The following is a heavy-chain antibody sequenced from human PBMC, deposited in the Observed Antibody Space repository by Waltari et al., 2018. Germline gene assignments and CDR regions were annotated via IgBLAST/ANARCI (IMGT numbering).Heavy chain of an antibody. CDR3: ARGSTGYVRVWDC. V-gene: IGHV3-7*03. Sequence: EVQLMESGGGLVQPGGSLRLSCAASGFSFSAYWLTWVRQAPGKGLEWVANIKYDGSATYHVDSVNGRFTISRDNAKNSLYLQINDVSAEDTAIYYCARGSTGYVRVWDCWGQGTVVTVSS. D-gene: IGHD2-2*01. CDR1: GFSFSAYW. J-gene: IGHJ4*02. CDR2: IKYDGSAT.